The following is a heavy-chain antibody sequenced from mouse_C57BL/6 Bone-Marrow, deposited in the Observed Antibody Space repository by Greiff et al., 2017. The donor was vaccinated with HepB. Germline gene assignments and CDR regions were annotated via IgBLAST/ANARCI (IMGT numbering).Heavy chain of an antibody. D-gene: IGHD1-1*01. CDR1: GYTFTSYG. CDR2: IYPRSGNT. V-gene: IGHV1-81*01. Sequence: QVQLQQSGAELARPGASVKLSCKASGYTFTSYGISWVKQRTGQGLEWIGEIYPRSGNTYYNEKFKGKATLTADKSSSTAYMELRSLTSEDSAVYFCAIHYYGSSPAWFAYWGQGTLVTVSA. J-gene: IGHJ3*01. CDR3: AIHYYGSSPAWFAY.